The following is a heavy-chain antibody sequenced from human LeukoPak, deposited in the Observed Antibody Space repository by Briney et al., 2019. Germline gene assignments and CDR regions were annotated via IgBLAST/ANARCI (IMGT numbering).Heavy chain of an antibody. CDR1: GYTFTSYY. J-gene: IGHJ6*02. D-gene: IGHD6-19*01. Sequence: ASVKVSCKASGYTFTSYYMHWVRQAPGQGPEWMGIINPSGGSTSYAQKFQGRVTMTRDTSTSTVYMELSSLRSEDTAVYYCARDLRSSGWKDYYYYGMDVWGQGTTVTVSS. CDR3: ARDLRSSGWKDYYYYGMDV. V-gene: IGHV1-46*01. CDR2: INPSGGST.